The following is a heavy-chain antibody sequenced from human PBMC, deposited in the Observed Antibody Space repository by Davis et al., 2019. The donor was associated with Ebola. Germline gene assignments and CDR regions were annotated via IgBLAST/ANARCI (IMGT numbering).Heavy chain of an antibody. CDR3: ARGSYGSSFDY. J-gene: IGHJ4*02. Sequence: SETLSLTCTVSGGSISRTSYYWGWMRQPPGKGLEWIGEINHSGSTNYNPSLKSRVTISVDTSKNQFSLKLSSVTAADTAVYYCARGSYGSSFDYWGQGTLVTVSS. CDR1: GGSISRTSYY. CDR2: INHSGST. V-gene: IGHV4-39*07. D-gene: IGHD5-18*01.